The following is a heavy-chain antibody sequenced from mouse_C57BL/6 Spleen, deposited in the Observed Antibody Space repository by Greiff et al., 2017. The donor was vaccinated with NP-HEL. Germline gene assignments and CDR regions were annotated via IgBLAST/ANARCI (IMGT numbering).Heavy chain of an antibody. D-gene: IGHD2-1*01. CDR3: ARFYGNYGYFDV. CDR2: IRNKANGYTT. Sequence: EVQLVESGGGLVQPGGSLSLSCAASGFTFTDYYMSWVRQPPGKALEWLGFIRNKANGYTTEYSVSVKGRFTISRDNSQSILYLQMNALRAEDSATYYCARFYGNYGYFDVWGTGTTVTVSS. J-gene: IGHJ1*03. CDR1: GFTFTDYY. V-gene: IGHV7-3*01.